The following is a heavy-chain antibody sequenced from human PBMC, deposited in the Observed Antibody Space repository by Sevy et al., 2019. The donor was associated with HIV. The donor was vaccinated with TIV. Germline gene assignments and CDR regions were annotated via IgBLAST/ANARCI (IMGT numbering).Heavy chain of an antibody. J-gene: IGHJ3*02. CDR1: GGSISSYY. Sequence: SETLSLTCTVSGGSISSYYWSWIRQPPGKGLEWIGYIYYSGSTNYNPSLKSRLTISVDTSKNRFSLKLGSVTAADTAVYYCATVNYDFWSGYYPNDAFDIWGQGTMVTVSS. V-gene: IGHV4-59*12. CDR2: IYYSGST. D-gene: IGHD3-3*01. CDR3: ATVNYDFWSGYYPNDAFDI.